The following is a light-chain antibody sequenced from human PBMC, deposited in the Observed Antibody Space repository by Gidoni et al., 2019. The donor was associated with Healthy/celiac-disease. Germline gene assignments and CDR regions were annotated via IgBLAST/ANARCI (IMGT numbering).Light chain of an antibody. V-gene: IGLV3-1*01. J-gene: IGLJ1*01. Sequence: SYELTQPPSVSVSPGQTASITCSGDKLGDKYACWYQQKPGQSPVLVIYQDSKRPSRIPERFSGSNSGNTATLTISGTQAMDEADYYCQAWDSSISFGTGTKVTVL. CDR1: KLGDKY. CDR3: QAWDSSIS. CDR2: QDS.